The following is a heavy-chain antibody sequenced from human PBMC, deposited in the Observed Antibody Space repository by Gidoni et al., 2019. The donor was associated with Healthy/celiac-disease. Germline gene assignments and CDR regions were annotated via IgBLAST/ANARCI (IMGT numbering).Heavy chain of an antibody. Sequence: WVAVISYDGSNKYYADAVKGRFTISRDNSKNTLYLQMNSLRDEDTAVYYCARSRGRRGYYFDYWGQGTLVTVSS. J-gene: IGHJ4*02. D-gene: IGHD3-16*01. CDR3: ARSRGRRGYYFDY. CDR2: ISYDGSNK. V-gene: IGHV3-30-3*01.